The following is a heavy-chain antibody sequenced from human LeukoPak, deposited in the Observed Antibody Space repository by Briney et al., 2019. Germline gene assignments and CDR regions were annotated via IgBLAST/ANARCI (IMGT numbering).Heavy chain of an antibody. CDR2: ISAYNGNT. J-gene: IGHJ4*02. CDR1: GYTFTSYG. D-gene: IGHD3-10*01. CDR3: ARVLWFGEFIDY. V-gene: IGHV1-18*01. Sequence: ASVKVSCEASGYTFTSYGISWVRQAPGQGLEWMGWISAYNGNTNYAQKLQGRVTMTTGTSTSTAYMELRSLRSDDTAVYYCARVLWFGEFIDYWGQGTLVSVSS.